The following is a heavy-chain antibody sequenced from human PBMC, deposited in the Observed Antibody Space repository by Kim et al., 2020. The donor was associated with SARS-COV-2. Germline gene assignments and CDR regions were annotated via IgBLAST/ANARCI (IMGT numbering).Heavy chain of an antibody. J-gene: IGHJ4*02. D-gene: IGHD2-21*01. V-gene: IGHV4-39*01. Sequence: SETLSLTCTVSGGSISSNSYYWGWNRQRQGMGLEWAGSIYGSGTTYYNPSLKSSVTISVDTSKNQFSLKLSSVTAADTAVYYCASARGGDCFDYWGQGTLVTVSS. CDR3: ASARGGDCFDY. CDR1: GGSISSNSYY. CDR2: IYGSGTT.